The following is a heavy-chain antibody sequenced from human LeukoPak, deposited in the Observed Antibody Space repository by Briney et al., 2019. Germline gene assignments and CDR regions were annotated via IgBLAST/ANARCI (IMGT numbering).Heavy chain of an antibody. J-gene: IGHJ6*02. Sequence: ASVTVSCKAFGYTFTSYGISWVRQAPGQGLEWMGWISAYNGNTNYAQKLQGRVTMTTDTSTSTAYMELRSLRSDDTAVYYCARLGRGYYYDYYGMDVWGQGTTVTVSS. V-gene: IGHV1-18*01. CDR3: ARLGRGYYYDYYGMDV. CDR1: GYTFTSYG. CDR2: ISAYNGNT.